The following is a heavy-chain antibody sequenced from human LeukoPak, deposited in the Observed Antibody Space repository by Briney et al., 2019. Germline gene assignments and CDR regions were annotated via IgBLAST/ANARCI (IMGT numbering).Heavy chain of an antibody. CDR1: AFTVSSNC. D-gene: IGHD6-19*01. Sequence: GGSLRLSCTASAFTVSSNCMSWVRQAPGKGLGWVSLIYTAGNTYYADSVKGRFTISRDISKNTLYLQMSSLRTDDTAMYYCARVAVEGREFFQRWGQGTLVTVSS. CDR2: IYTAGNT. J-gene: IGHJ1*01. V-gene: IGHV3-66*02. CDR3: ARVAVEGREFFQR.